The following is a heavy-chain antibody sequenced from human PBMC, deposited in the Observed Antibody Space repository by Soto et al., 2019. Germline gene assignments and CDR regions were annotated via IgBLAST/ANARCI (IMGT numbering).Heavy chain of an antibody. V-gene: IGHV3-23*01. CDR3: AKGSSPGYWFDP. Sequence: PGGSLRLSCAASGFTFSSYAMSWVRQAPGKGLEWVSAISGSGGSTYYADSVEGRFTISRDNSKNTLYLQMNSLRAEDTAVYYCAKGSSPGYWFDPWGQGTQVTVSS. CDR2: ISGSGGST. CDR1: GFTFSSYA. J-gene: IGHJ5*02.